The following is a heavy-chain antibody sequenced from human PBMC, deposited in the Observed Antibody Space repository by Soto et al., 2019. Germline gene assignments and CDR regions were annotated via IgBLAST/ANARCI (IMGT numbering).Heavy chain of an antibody. CDR2: ISYDGSNK. V-gene: IGHV3-30*18. Sequence: RRLSCAASGFTFSSYGMHWVRQAPGKGLEWVAVISYDGSNKYYADSVKGRFTISRDNSKNTLYLQMNSLRAEDTAVYYCAKLVAAARGDYWGQGTLVTVSS. CDR3: AKLVAAARGDY. J-gene: IGHJ4*02. D-gene: IGHD6-13*01. CDR1: GFTFSSYG.